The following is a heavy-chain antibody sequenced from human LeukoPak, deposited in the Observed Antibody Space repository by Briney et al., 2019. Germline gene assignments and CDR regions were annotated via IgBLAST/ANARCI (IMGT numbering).Heavy chain of an antibody. D-gene: IGHD6-6*01. CDR3: ARVIRAAARRRVNWFDP. J-gene: IGHJ5*02. Sequence: PSETLSLTCAVYGGSFSGYYWSWIRQPPGKGLEWIGEINHSGSTNYNPSLKSRVTISVDTSKNQFSLKLSSVTAADTAVYYCARVIRAAARRRVNWFDPWGQGTLVTVSS. V-gene: IGHV4-34*01. CDR2: INHSGST. CDR1: GGSFSGYY.